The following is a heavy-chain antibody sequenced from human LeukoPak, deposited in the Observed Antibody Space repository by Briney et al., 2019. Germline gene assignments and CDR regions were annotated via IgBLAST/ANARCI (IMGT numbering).Heavy chain of an antibody. CDR2: INHSGST. Sequence: SDTLSLTCAVYGGSLSDYYRSWIRQPRGKGLEWMGEINHSGSTKYNPPLKSRVTISVDTSKNQFSLKLSSVTAADTAVYYCARAPPPGATAYGVVDYWGQGTLVTVSS. CDR3: ARAPPPGATAYGVVDY. V-gene: IGHV4-34*01. D-gene: IGHD3-16*01. J-gene: IGHJ4*02. CDR1: GGSLSDYY.